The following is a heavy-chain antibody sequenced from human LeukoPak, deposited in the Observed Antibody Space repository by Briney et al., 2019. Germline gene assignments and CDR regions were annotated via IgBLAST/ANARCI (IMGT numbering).Heavy chain of an antibody. D-gene: IGHD2-2*01. CDR3: ARGGIYCSSTSCYAGFDY. CDR1: GFTFSSYA. CDR2: ISYDGSNK. V-gene: IGHV3-30*04. J-gene: IGHJ4*02. Sequence: PGGSLRLSCAASGFTFSSYAMHWVRQAPGKGLEWVAVISYDGSNKYYADSVKGRFTISRDNSKNTLYLQMNSLRAEDTAVYYCARGGIYCSSTSCYAGFDYWGQGTLVTVSS.